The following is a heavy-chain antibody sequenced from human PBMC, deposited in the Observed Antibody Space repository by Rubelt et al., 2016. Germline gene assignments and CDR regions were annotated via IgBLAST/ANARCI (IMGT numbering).Heavy chain of an antibody. CDR1: GFTFSRYS. V-gene: IGHV3-48*01. CDR3: GRDRYGDYGEVDY. D-gene: IGHD4-17*01. Sequence: ASGFTFSRYSMNWVRQAPGKGLEWVSYISSSSCSIYSADSVKGRFTIYRDKPKNSLYLPMTSLGAEDTAVYYCGRDRYGDYGEVDYWGQGTLVTVSS. J-gene: IGHJ4*02. CDR2: ISSSSCSI.